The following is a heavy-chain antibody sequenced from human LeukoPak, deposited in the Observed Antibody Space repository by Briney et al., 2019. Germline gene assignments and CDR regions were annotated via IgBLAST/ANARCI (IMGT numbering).Heavy chain of an antibody. J-gene: IGHJ3*02. D-gene: IGHD3-22*01. V-gene: IGHV3-7*01. CDR2: IKQDGTEK. Sequence: GESLRLSCAASGFTFTTYWMSWVRQAPGKGLEWVANIKQDGTEKYYVDSVKGRFTISRDNAKNSLYLQMNSLRVEDTAVYYCARVLRYDNSGHDSFDIWGQGTMVIVSS. CDR1: GFTFTTYW. CDR3: ARVLRYDNSGHDSFDI.